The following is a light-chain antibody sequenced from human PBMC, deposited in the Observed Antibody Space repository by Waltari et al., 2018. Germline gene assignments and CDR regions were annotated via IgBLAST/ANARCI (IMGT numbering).Light chain of an antibody. CDR2: EAH. CDR3: QSYDASNWG. J-gene: IGLJ3*02. Sequence: NFMLTPPHSVSDSPGQTVTISCTCSSGIIPSTYVQWYLQSPGSALTTVMDEAHERPAVGPERFSGSIDSAYNSGSLTIAGQKAEEEAEYYGQSYDASNWGFGGGTKLTVL. CDR1: SGIIPSTY. V-gene: IGLV6-57*02.